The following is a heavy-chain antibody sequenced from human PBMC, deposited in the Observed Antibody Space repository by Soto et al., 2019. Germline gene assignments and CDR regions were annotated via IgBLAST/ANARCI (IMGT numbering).Heavy chain of an antibody. CDR1: GGSISSYY. CDR2: IYYSGST. J-gene: IGHJ4*02. V-gene: IGHV4-59*01. D-gene: IGHD3-3*01. CDR3: ARGFPVRYDFWSVSTFDY. Sequence: SETLSLTCTVSGGSISSYYWSWIRQLPGKGLEWIGYIYYSGSTYYNPSLKSRVTISIDTSKSQFSLRLSSVTAADTAVYYCARGFPVRYDFWSVSTFDYWGQGTLVPVSS.